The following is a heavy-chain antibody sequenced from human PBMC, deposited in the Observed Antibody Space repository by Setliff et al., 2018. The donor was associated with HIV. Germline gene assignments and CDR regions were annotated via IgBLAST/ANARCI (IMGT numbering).Heavy chain of an antibody. Sequence: GASVKVSCKISGYIFTSHGISWVRQAPGQGLEWMGWISVYNGNTKYAQKFQGRVTMTRDTSSSTAYLELSRLISDDTAVYYCARNTPGIVPRRVGFDPWGQGTLVTVS. J-gene: IGHJ5*02. CDR2: ISVYNGNT. V-gene: IGHV1-18*01. CDR3: ARNTPGIVPRRVGFDP. CDR1: GYIFTSHG. D-gene: IGHD1-26*01.